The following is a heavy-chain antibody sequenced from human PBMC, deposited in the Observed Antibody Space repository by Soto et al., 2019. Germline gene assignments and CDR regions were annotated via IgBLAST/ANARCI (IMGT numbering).Heavy chain of an antibody. CDR1: GFTFDDYA. CDR3: AKDMGARYGGYYFGMDV. CDR2: ISWNSGSI. D-gene: IGHD5-18*01. Sequence: GGSLRLSCAASGFTFDDYAMHWVRQAPGKGLEWVSGISWNSGSIGYADSVKGRFTISRDNAKNSLYLQMNSLRAEDTALYYCAKDMGARYGGYYFGMDVWGQGTTVTVSS. J-gene: IGHJ6*02. V-gene: IGHV3-9*01.